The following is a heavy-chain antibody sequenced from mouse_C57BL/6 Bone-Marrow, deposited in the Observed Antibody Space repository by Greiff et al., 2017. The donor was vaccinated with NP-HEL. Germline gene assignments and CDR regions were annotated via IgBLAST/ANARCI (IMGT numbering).Heavy chain of an antibody. CDR1: GFNIKNTY. D-gene: IGHD1-1*01. V-gene: IGHV14-3*01. CDR2: IDPANGNT. Sequence: VQLKQSVAELVRPGASVKLSCTASGFNIKNTYMHWVKQRPEQGLEWIGRIDPANGNTKYAPKFQGKATITADTSSNTAYLQLSSLTSEDTAIYDCARIPYYGSSLYYYAMDYWGQGTSVTVSS. J-gene: IGHJ4*01. CDR3: ARIPYYGSSLYYYAMDY.